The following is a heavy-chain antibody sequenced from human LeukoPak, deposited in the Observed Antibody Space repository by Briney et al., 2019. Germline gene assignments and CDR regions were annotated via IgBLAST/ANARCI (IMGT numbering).Heavy chain of an antibody. CDR3: AKDGRGYSYGWLDWYFDL. CDR1: GFTFSSYG. Sequence: GRSLRLSCAASGFTFSSYGMHWVRQAPGKGLEWVAVISYDGSNKYYADSVKGRFTISRDNSKNTLYLQMNSLRAEDTAVYYCAKDGRGYSYGWLDWYFDLWGRGTLVTVSS. J-gene: IGHJ2*01. D-gene: IGHD5-18*01. V-gene: IGHV3-30*18. CDR2: ISYDGSNK.